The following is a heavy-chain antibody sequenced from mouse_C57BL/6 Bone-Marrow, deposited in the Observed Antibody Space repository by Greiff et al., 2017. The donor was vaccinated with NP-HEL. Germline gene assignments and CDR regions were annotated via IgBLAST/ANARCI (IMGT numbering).Heavy chain of an antibody. D-gene: IGHD1-1*01. CDR2: INPSNGGT. Sequence: QVQLQQPGTELVKPGASVKLSCKASGYTFTSYWMHWVKQRPGQGLEWIGNINPSNGGTNYNEKFKSKATLTVDKSSSTAYMQLSSLTSEDSAFDYCARVEITTVVARFWGKGTTVTVAS. V-gene: IGHV1-53*01. CDR3: ARVEITTVVARF. J-gene: IGHJ2*01. CDR1: GYTFTSYW.